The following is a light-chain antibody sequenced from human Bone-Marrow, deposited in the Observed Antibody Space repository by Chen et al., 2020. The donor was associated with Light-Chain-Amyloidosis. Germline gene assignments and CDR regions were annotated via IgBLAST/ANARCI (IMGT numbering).Light chain of an antibody. CDR3: SSYTITNTLV. V-gene: IGLV2-14*01. J-gene: IGLJ1*01. CDR1: SSDVGGDNH. Sequence: QSALTQPASVSGSPGQPITISCTGTSSDVGGDNHVSWYQQHPDKAPKLMIYYVTNRPSWVPDRFSGSKSDNTASLTISGLQTEYEADYLCSSYTITNTLVFGSGTRVTVL. CDR2: YVT.